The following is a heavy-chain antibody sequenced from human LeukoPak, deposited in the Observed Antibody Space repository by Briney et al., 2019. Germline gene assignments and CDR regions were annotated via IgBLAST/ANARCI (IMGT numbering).Heavy chain of an antibody. V-gene: IGHV4-59*01. CDR1: GGSMSSYY. CDR3: ARDRRDTSMVWDY. D-gene: IGHD5-18*01. J-gene: IGHJ4*02. Sequence: SETLSLTCTVSGGSMSSYYWSWIRQPPGKGLEWIGYIYYSGNTNYNPSLKSRVTISVDTSKNQFSLKMKSVTAAGTAVYYCARDRRDTSMVWDYWGQGTLVTVSS. CDR2: IYYSGNT.